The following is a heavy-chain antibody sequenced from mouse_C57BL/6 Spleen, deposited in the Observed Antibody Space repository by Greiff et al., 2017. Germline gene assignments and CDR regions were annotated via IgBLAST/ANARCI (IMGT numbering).Heavy chain of an antibody. Sequence: QVQLQQSGAELARPGASVKLSCKASGYTFTSYGISWVKQRTGQGLEWIGEIYPRSGNTYYNEKFKGKATLTADKSSSTAYMELRSLTSEDSAVDFCARGADYGSFYAMDYWGQGTSVTVSS. J-gene: IGHJ4*01. CDR1: GYTFTSYG. D-gene: IGHD1-1*01. V-gene: IGHV1-81*01. CDR2: IYPRSGNT. CDR3: ARGADYGSFYAMDY.